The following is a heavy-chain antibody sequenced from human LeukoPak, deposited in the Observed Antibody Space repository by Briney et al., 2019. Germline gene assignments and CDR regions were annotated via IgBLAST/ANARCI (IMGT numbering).Heavy chain of an antibody. V-gene: IGHV4-59*08. Sequence: SGTLSLTCTVSGDSITSYYWTWIRQPPGKALEWIGYIYYSGSTNYSPSLKSRVTISLDKSKTQFFLKLSSVAAADTAVYYCARLSNYGILTGNSWFDSWGQGTLVTVPS. D-gene: IGHD3-9*01. CDR2: IYYSGST. CDR3: ARLSNYGILTGNSWFDS. CDR1: GDSITSYY. J-gene: IGHJ5*01.